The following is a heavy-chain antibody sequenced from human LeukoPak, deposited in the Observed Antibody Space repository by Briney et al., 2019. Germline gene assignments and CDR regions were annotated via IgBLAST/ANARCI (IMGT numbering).Heavy chain of an antibody. CDR1: GGTFSSYA. Sequence: GASVKVSCKASGGTFSSYAISWVRQAPGQGLEWMGGIIPIFGTANYAQKFQGRVTMTRDMSTSTVYMELSSLRSEDTAVYYCASGGPIAARRWFDPWGQGTLVTVSS. V-gene: IGHV1-69*05. CDR2: IIPIFGTA. J-gene: IGHJ5*02. D-gene: IGHD6-6*01. CDR3: ASGGPIAARRWFDP.